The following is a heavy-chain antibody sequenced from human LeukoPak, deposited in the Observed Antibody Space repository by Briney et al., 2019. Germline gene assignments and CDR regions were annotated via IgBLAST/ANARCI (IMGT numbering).Heavy chain of an antibody. J-gene: IGHJ4*02. D-gene: IGHD3-10*01. Sequence: PSETLSLTRTVSGGSISSNNYYWGWVRQPPGKGLEWIGYIYHSGSTYYNPSLKSRVTISVDRSKNQFSLKLSSVTAADTAVYYCARVRAFATFDYWGQGTLVTVSS. CDR1: GGSISSNNYY. V-gene: IGHV4-30-2*01. CDR2: IYHSGST. CDR3: ARVRAFATFDY.